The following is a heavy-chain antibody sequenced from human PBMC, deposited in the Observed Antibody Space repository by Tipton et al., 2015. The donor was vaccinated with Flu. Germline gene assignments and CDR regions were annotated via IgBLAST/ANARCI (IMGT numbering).Heavy chain of an antibody. CDR2: AYYRSKWIN. J-gene: IGHJ4*02. CDR3: ARWIHRPGYFDY. D-gene: IGHD5-12*01. CDR1: GDSVSTNNAA. Sequence: GLVKPSQTLSLTCAISGDSVSTNNAAWNWIRQSPSRGLEWLGRAYYRSKWINDYAVSVISRVTINPDTSKNQFSLHLNSVTPEDTAIYFCARWIHRPGYFDYWGQGMLVTVSS. V-gene: IGHV6-1*01.